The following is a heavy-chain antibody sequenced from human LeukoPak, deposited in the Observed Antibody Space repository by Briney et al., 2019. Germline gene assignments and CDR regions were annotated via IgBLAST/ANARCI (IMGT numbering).Heavy chain of an antibody. CDR3: AKDKYYGSGSMVAFDI. J-gene: IGHJ3*02. CDR1: GFTFSSYA. D-gene: IGHD3-10*01. Sequence: GGSLRLSCAASGFTFSSYAMSWVRQAPGKGLEWVSTISSYDDATFYADSVKGRFTISRDNSKNTLYLQMNSLRAEDTALYYCAKDKYYGSGSMVAFDIWGQGTMVTVSS. V-gene: IGHV3-23*01. CDR2: ISSYDDAT.